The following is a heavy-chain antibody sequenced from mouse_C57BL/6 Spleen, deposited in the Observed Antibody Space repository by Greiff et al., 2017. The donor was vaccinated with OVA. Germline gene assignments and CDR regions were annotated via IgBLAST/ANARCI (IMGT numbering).Heavy chain of an antibody. CDR3: ARDYDYDRPFAY. CDR2: SRNKANDYTT. Sequence: EVNLVESGGGLVQSGRSLRLSCATSGFTFSDFYMEWVRQAPGKGLEWIAASRNKANDYTTEYSASVKGRFIVSRDTSQSILYLQMNALRAEDTAIYYCARDYDYDRPFAYWGQGTLVTVSA. J-gene: IGHJ3*01. CDR1: GFTFSDFY. D-gene: IGHD2-4*01. V-gene: IGHV7-1*01.